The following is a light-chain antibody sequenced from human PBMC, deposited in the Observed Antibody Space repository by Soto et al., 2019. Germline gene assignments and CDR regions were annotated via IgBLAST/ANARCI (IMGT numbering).Light chain of an antibody. V-gene: IGLV4-69*01. CDR3: QTWGTGIHVV. J-gene: IGLJ2*01. Sequence: QPVLTQSPSASASLGASVKLTCTLSSGHSSYAIAWHQQQPEKGPRYLMKLNSDGSHSKGDGIPDRFSGSSSGAERYLTISSLQSEDEADYYCQTWGTGIHVVFGGGIKVTVL. CDR2: LNSDGSH. CDR1: SGHSSYA.